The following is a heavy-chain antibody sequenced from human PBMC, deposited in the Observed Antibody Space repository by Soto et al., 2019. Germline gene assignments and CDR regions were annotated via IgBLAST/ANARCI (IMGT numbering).Heavy chain of an antibody. CDR3: ARDQYCGGDCYLSYFDY. CDR1: GGTFSSYA. CDR2: IIPIFGTA. V-gene: IGHV1-69*13. J-gene: IGHJ4*02. D-gene: IGHD2-21*02. Sequence: SVKVSCKASGGTFSSYAISWVRQAPGQGLEWMGGIIPIFGTANYAQKFQGRVTITADESTSTAYMELSSLRSEDTAVYYCARDQYCGGDCYLSYFDYWGQGALVTVSS.